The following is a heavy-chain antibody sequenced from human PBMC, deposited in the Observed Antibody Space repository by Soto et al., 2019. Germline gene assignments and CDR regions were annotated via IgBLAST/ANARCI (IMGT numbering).Heavy chain of an antibody. CDR1: GADINTYS. J-gene: IGHJ6*02. CDR2: IYTSASI. CDR3: ARDREAGYNFYYGMDV. Sequence: ASETLSLTCSVSGADINTYSWTWIRQPAGKGLEWIGRIYTSASINYNPSLKGRVTLSVDTSTNQVSLRLASVTAADTAIYYCARDREAGYNFYYGMDVWGQGTTVTVSS. D-gene: IGHD6-19*01. V-gene: IGHV4-4*07.